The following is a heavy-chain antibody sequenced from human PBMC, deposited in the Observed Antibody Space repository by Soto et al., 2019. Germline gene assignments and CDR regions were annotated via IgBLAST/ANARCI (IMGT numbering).Heavy chain of an antibody. J-gene: IGHJ4*02. CDR1: GGSISSGGYY. CDR2: IYYSGST. CDR3: ARVAAGILTGSPHFDY. Sequence: SGTLSLTFTVSGGSISSGGYYWSWIRQHPGKGLEWIGYIYYSGSTYYNPSLKSRVTISVDTSKNQFSLKLSSVTAADTAVYYCARVAAGILTGSPHFDYWGQGTLVTVSS. V-gene: IGHV4-31*03. D-gene: IGHD3-9*01.